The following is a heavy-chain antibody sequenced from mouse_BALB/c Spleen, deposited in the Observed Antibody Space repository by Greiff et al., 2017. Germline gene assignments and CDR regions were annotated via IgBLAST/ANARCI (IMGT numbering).Heavy chain of an antibody. Sequence: QVQLQQSGAELVRPGVSVKISCKGSGYTFTDYAMHWVKQSHAKSLEWIGVISTYYGDASYNQKFKGKATMTVDKSSSTAYMELARLTSEDSAVYYCAKDWRDFDYWGQGTTLTVSS. CDR2: ISTYYGDA. CDR3: AKDWRDFDY. J-gene: IGHJ2*01. V-gene: IGHV1S137*01. D-gene: IGHD4-1*01. CDR1: GYTFTDYA.